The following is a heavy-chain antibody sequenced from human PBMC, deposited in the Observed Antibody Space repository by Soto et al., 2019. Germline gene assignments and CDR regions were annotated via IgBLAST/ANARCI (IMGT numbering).Heavy chain of an antibody. Sequence: PSETLSLTCTVSGAALSSGGYFYTWVRQPPGKGLEWLGCIYYSGGTNYNPSLKSRVTISLDKAKSQFSPRLISVTASDTALYYCTGEQADVKYFDPWGQGTLVTVSS. CDR1: GAALSSGGYF. CDR2: IYYSGGT. J-gene: IGHJ5*02. CDR3: TGEQADVKYFDP. V-gene: IGHV4-61*08.